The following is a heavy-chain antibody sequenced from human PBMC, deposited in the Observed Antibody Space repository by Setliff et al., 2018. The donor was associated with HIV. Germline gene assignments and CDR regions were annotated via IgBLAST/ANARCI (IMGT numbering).Heavy chain of an antibody. J-gene: IGHJ4*02. CDR1: GDLIRSSYYY. Sequence: SETLSLTCDVSGDLIRSSYYYWAWIRQSPGRGLEWIGSVYYSGVTHYNPSLKSRVTISVDMSKNQFSLRLSSVTAADTAVYYCARHSFPFGGKGVDYWGQGTLGTVSS. CDR3: ARHSFPFGGKGVDY. D-gene: IGHD2-15*01. CDR2: VYYSGVT. V-gene: IGHV4-39*01.